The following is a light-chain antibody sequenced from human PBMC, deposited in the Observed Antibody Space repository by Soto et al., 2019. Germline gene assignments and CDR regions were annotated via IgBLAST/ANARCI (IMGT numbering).Light chain of an antibody. CDR2: AAS. CDR1: QSIASY. V-gene: IGKV1-39*01. CDR3: QQSSSTPLT. Sequence: DIQMTQSPSSLSASVGDRVTITCRASQSIASYLNWYQQKPGKAPKFLIYAASSLQSGVPSRFSGSGSGTDFTLTISSLQPEDFATYYCQQSSSTPLTFGGGTKVEIK. J-gene: IGKJ4*01.